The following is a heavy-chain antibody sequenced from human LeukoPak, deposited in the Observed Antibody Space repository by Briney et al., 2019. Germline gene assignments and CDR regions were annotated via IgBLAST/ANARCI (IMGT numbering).Heavy chain of an antibody. CDR1: DYNFPKYR. CDR3: ARARLAVPGTVWLDP. J-gene: IGHJ5*02. D-gene: IGHD6-19*01. Sequence: GASVSVSFKTADYNFPKYRFGWVSQAPGQGREGMGWISAYNDNTQLAQKFQDRVTMNRDTSATTAYMDLRSLRSDDTAIYYCARARLAVPGTVWLDPWGQGTLVTVSS. V-gene: IGHV1-18*01. CDR2: ISAYNDNT.